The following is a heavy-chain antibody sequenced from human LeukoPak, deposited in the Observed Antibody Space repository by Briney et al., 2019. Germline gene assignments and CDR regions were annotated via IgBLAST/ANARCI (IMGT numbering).Heavy chain of an antibody. Sequence: SETLSLTCTVSGGSISSYYWSWIRQPPGKGLEWIGSIYHSGSTYYNPSLKSRVTISVDTSKNQFSLKLSSVTTADTAVYYCAREAPPMMGYYDSSAADYWGQGTLVTVSS. CDR2: IYHSGST. V-gene: IGHV4-38-2*02. J-gene: IGHJ4*02. CDR3: AREAPPMMGYYDSSAADY. D-gene: IGHD3-22*01. CDR1: GGSISSYY.